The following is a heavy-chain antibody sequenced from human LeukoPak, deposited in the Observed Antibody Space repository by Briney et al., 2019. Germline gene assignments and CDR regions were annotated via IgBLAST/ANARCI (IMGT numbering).Heavy chain of an antibody. CDR1: GFTFDDYA. CDR3: AKGARQWLVDAFDI. Sequence: GRSLRLSCAASGFTFDDYAMHWVRQAPGKGLEWVSGISWNSGSIGYADSVKGRFTISRDNAKNSLYLQMNSLRAEDTALYYCAKGARQWLVDAFDIWGQGTMVTVSS. V-gene: IGHV3-9*01. D-gene: IGHD6-19*01. J-gene: IGHJ3*02. CDR2: ISWNSGSI.